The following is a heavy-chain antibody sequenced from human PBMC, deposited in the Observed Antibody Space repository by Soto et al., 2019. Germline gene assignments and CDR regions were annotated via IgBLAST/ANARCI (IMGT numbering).Heavy chain of an antibody. J-gene: IGHJ3*02. V-gene: IGHV4-34*01. CDR1: GGSFSGYY. CDR2: INHSGST. D-gene: IGHD6-19*01. Sequence: QVQLQQWGAGLLKPSETLSLTCAVYGGSFSGYYWSWIRQPPGKGLEWIGEINHSGSTNYNPSLKSRLNISVDTSKNQFSLKLSSVTAADTAVYYCARDPLAGRSGAAFDIWGQGTMVTVSS. CDR3: ARDPLAGRSGAAFDI.